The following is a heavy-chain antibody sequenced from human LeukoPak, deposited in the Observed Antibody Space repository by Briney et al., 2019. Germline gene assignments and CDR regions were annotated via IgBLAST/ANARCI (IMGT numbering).Heavy chain of an antibody. J-gene: IGHJ4*02. V-gene: IGHV1-69*13. CDR2: IIPIFGTA. CDR3: ARSYYDILTGYYHREYYFDY. CDR1: GGTFSSYA. D-gene: IGHD3-9*01. Sequence: SVKVSCKASGGTFSSYAISWVRQAPGQGLEWMGGIIPIFGTANYAQKFQGRVTITADESTSTAYMELSGLRSEDTAVYYCARSYYDILTGYYHREYYFDYWGQGTLVTVSS.